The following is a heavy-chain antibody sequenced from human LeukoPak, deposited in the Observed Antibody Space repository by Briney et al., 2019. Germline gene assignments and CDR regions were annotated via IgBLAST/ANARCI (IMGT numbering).Heavy chain of an antibody. CDR3: ARDLHYYDSSGYYYKAPYYFDY. D-gene: IGHD3-22*01. V-gene: IGHV3-53*01. CDR2: IYSDNT. Sequence: QPGGSLRLSCTVSGFTVSSNSMSWVRQAPGKGLEWVSFIYSDNTHYSDSVKGRFTISRDNSKNTLYLQMNSLRAEDTAVYYCARDLHYYDSSGYYYKAPYYFDYWGQGTLATVSS. CDR1: GFTVSSNS. J-gene: IGHJ4*02.